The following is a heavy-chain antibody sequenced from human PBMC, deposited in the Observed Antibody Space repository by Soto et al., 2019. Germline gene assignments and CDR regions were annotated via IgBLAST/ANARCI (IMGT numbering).Heavy chain of an antibody. CDR3: ARHHASGWYYFDY. CDR1: GGSMSSSRYY. J-gene: IGHJ4*02. V-gene: IGHV4-39*01. D-gene: IGHD6-19*01. Sequence: SETLSLTCTVSGGSMSSSRYYWGWIRQPPGKGLEWIGSIYYSGSTYYNPSLKSRVTISVDTSKNQFSLKLSSVTAADTAVYYCARHHASGWYYFDYWGQGTLVTVSS. CDR2: IYYSGST.